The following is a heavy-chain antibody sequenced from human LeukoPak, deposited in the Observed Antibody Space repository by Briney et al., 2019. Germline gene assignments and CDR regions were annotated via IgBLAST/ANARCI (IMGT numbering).Heavy chain of an antibody. Sequence: GGSLRLSCAASGFTFSTFIMNWVRQAPGKGLEWVSYISSSSSTIYYADSVKGRFTISRDNAGNSLYLQMNSLRVEDTAVYYCARDLSSGMPGGFDYWGLGTLVTVSS. J-gene: IGHJ4*02. CDR3: ARDLSSGMPGGFDY. CDR2: ISSSSSTI. D-gene: IGHD2-2*01. CDR1: GFTFSTFI. V-gene: IGHV3-48*04.